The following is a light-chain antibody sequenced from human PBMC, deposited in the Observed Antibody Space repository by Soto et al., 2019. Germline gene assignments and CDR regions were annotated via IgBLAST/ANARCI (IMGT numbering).Light chain of an antibody. V-gene: IGKV3-11*01. CDR3: QQYKDWPLIT. Sequence: EIVLRESPATLSLSPGERATLSCRASQSVSSYLAWYQQKPGQAPRLLIYATSSRATGIPDRFSGSGSGTDFTITISRLEPEDFAVYYCQQYKDWPLITFGQGTRLQIK. CDR2: ATS. CDR1: QSVSSY. J-gene: IGKJ5*01.